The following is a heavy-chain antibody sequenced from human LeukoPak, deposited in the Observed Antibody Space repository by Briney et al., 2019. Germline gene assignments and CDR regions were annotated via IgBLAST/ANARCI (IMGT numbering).Heavy chain of an antibody. CDR3: ARVMGRYCSSTSCYVDY. CDR2: ISGSGGTT. CDR1: GFTFSSYA. V-gene: IGHV3-23*01. Sequence: GGSLRLSCAVSGFTFSSYAMSWVRQAPGKGLEWVSSISGSGGTTYYADSVKGRFTISRDNSKNTLYLQMNSLRAEDTAVYYCARVMGRYCSSTSCYVDYWGQGTLVTVSS. J-gene: IGHJ4*02. D-gene: IGHD2-2*01.